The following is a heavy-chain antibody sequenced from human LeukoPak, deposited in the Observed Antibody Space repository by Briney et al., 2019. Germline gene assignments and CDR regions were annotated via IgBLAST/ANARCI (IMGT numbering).Heavy chain of an antibody. D-gene: IGHD3-10*01. CDR3: ARRLRRITMVRGVICAY. CDR2: MNPNSGNT. Sequence: ASVKVSCKASGYTFTSYDINWVRQATGQGLEWMGWMNPNSGNTGYARKFQGRVTMTRNTSISTAYMELSSLRSEDTAVYYCARRLRRITMVRGVICAYWGQGTLVTVSS. J-gene: IGHJ4*02. CDR1: GYTFTSYD. V-gene: IGHV1-8*01.